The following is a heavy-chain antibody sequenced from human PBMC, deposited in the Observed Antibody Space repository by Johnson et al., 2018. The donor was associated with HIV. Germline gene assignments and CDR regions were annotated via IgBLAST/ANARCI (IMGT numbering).Heavy chain of an antibody. CDR1: GFTLGDHG. J-gene: IGHJ3*01. Sequence: VQLVESGGGVVRPGGSLRLSCVASGFTLGDHGMRWVRQVPGKGLEWVSDINWSGGITNYLDSVKGRFTISRDNAKNSLFLQMSSLRAEDTALYYCARVASPGTRAFNGWGRGTMVTVSS. D-gene: IGHD6-13*01. CDR3: ARVASPGTRAFNG. V-gene: IGHV3-20*04. CDR2: INWSGGIT.